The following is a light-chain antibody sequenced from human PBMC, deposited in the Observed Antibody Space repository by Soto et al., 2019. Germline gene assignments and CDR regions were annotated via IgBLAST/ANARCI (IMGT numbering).Light chain of an antibody. Sequence: QSALTQPPSASGSPGQSVTISCTGTSSDVGGYNYVSWYQQHPGKAHKLMIYDVTNRPSGVPDRFSGSKSGNTASLTVSGLLAEDEAAYYCSSYAGTHIVFGTGTKLTVL. CDR3: SSYAGTHIV. J-gene: IGLJ1*01. CDR1: SSDVGGYNY. CDR2: DVT. V-gene: IGLV2-8*01.